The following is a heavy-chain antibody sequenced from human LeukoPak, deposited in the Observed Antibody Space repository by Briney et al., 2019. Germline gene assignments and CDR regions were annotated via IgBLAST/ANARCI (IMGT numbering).Heavy chain of an antibody. CDR2: INPNSGGT. Sequence: ASVKVSCKASGGTFSSYAISWVRQAPGQGLEWMGWINPNSGGTNYAQKFQGRVTMTRDTSISTAYMELSRLRSDDTAVYYCARDPYSSSWSPPWGQGTLVTVSS. V-gene: IGHV1-2*02. D-gene: IGHD6-13*01. CDR3: ARDPYSSSWSPP. CDR1: GGTFSSYA. J-gene: IGHJ5*02.